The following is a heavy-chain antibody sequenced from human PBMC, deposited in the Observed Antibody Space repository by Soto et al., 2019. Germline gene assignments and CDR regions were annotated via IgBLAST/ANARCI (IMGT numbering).Heavy chain of an antibody. J-gene: IGHJ5*02. Sequence: PGESLKISCKGSGYSFTSYWIGWVRQMPGKGLEWMGIIYPGDSDTRYSPSFQGQVTVSADKSISTAYLQWSSLKASDTAMYYCARREMYSSSWYSTGWFDPWGQGTLVTVSS. D-gene: IGHD6-13*01. CDR3: ARREMYSSSWYSTGWFDP. CDR1: GYSFTSYW. CDR2: IYPGDSDT. V-gene: IGHV5-51*01.